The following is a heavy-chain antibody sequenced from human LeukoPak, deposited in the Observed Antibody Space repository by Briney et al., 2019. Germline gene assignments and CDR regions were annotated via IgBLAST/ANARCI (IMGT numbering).Heavy chain of an antibody. CDR2: ISAYNGNT. J-gene: IGHJ6*02. D-gene: IGHD3-3*01. CDR1: GYTFTSYG. V-gene: IGHV1-18*01. CDR3: ARDNGTIDDFWSGYWNYYYYYGMDV. Sequence: ASVKVSCKASGYTFTSYGISWVRQAPGQGLEWMGWISAYNGNTNYAQKLQGRVTMTTDTSTSTAYVELRSLRSDDTAVYYCARDNGTIDDFWSGYWNYYYYYGMDVWGQGTTVTVSS.